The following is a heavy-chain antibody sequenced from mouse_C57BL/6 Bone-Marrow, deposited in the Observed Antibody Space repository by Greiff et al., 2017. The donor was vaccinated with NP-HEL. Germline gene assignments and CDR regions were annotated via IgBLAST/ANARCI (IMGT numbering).Heavy chain of an antibody. V-gene: IGHV1-82*01. CDR2: IYPGDGDT. CDR1: GYAFSSSW. Sequence: VQLQESGPELVKPGASVKISCKASGYAFSSSWMNWVKQRPGKGLEWIGRIYPGDGDTNYNGKFKGKATLTADKSSSTAYMQLSSLTSEDSAVYFCARENYYGSSYEWFAYWGQGTLVTVSA. D-gene: IGHD1-1*01. CDR3: ARENYYGSSYEWFAY. J-gene: IGHJ3*01.